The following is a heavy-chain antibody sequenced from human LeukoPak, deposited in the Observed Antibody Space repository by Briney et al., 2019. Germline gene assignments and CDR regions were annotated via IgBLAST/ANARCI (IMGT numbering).Heavy chain of an antibody. CDR2: ISYDGTNK. D-gene: IGHD6-13*01. J-gene: IGHJ6*02. Sequence: GSLRLSCEASGSTFSNYAMHWVRQAPGKGLEWVALISYDGTNKKYADSVKGRFTISRDNSKNTVYVQMNSLRAEDTAVYYCARDSSSSWPYGMDVWGQGTTVTVSS. V-gene: IGHV3-30-3*01. CDR3: ARDSSSSWPYGMDV. CDR1: GSTFSNYA.